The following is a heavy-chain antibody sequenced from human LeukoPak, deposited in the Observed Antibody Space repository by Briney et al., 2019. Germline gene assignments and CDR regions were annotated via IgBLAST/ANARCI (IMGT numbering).Heavy chain of an antibody. CDR2: INQDGSEK. CDR1: GFIFTTHW. J-gene: IGHJ4*02. D-gene: IGHD4-23*01. CDR3: VRSVGSNTL. V-gene: IGHV3-7*01. Sequence: GGSLRLSCAVSGFIFTTHWMSWVRQAPGKGLEWVANINQDGSEKYYVDSVKGRFTISRDNAKNSLFLQMNSLRAEDTAVYFCVRSVGSNTLWGQGTLVTVSS.